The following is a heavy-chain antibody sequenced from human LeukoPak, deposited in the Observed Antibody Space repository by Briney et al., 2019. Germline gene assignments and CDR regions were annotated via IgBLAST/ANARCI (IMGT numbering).Heavy chain of an antibody. Sequence: GGSLRLSCAASGFTFSSYSMNWVRQAPGKGLEWVSSISSSSSYIYYADSVKGRFTISRDNAKNSLYLQMNSLRAEDTAVYYCASRYSGHDWPRPIYYFDYWGQGTLVTVSS. D-gene: IGHD5-12*01. V-gene: IGHV3-21*01. CDR2: ISSSSSYI. CDR1: GFTFSSYS. J-gene: IGHJ4*02. CDR3: ASRYSGHDWPRPIYYFDY.